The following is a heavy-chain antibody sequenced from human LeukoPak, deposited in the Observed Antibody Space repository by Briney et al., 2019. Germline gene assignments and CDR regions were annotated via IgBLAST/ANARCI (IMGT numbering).Heavy chain of an antibody. CDR1: GYSFTSYW. V-gene: IGHV5-51*06. CDR2: IYPGDSDT. Sequence: GEALKISCKGSGYSFTSYWIGWVRQMPGKGLEWMGIIYPGDSDTRYSPSFQGQVTIAADKSISPAYLKRRSLKAAGPAMQSWASRCLRYDCGGYYPEWYYFWCWGQGTLVTVSS. J-gene: IGHJ4*02. D-gene: IGHD3-22*01. CDR3: ASRCLRYDCGGYYPEWYYFWC.